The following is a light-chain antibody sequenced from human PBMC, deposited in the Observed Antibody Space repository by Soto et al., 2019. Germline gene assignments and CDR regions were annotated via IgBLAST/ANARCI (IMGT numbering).Light chain of an antibody. CDR2: KNN. CDR1: SSNIGNNY. J-gene: IGLJ2*01. Sequence: QAVVTQPPSASETPGQRVTISCSGSSSNIGNNYVYWYQQLPGMAPKLLIYKNNQRPSGVPDRFSGSKYGTSAYLAITGLRSEDEADYYCSAWDDSLSGHVVFGGGTKVTVL. CDR3: SAWDDSLSGHVV. V-gene: IGLV1-47*01.